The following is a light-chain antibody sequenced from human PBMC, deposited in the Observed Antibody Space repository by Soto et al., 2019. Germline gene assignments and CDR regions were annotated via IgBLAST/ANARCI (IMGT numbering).Light chain of an antibody. Sequence: QSALTQPRSVSGSPGQSVAISCTGTSSDVGGYNYVSWYQQHPGKAPKLMIYNVRERPSGVPDRFSGSKSGNTASLTISGLQAEDEADYYCCSYAGSYTEVFGGGTKVTVL. CDR1: SSDVGGYNY. J-gene: IGLJ2*01. V-gene: IGLV2-11*01. CDR3: CSYAGSYTEV. CDR2: NVR.